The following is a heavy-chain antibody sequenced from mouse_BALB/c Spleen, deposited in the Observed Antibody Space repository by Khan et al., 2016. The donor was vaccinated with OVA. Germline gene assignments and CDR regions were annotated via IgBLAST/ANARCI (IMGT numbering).Heavy chain of an antibody. CDR1: GFTFSSYA. V-gene: IGHV5-9-3*01. Sequence: EVELVESGGGLVKPGGSLKLSCSASGFTFSSYAMSWVRQTPEKRLELVATISSGGHYTFYPDSVKGRFPISRDNARNTLYLQMSSLRSEDTAMYYCARSLVDYHAMDYWGQGTSVTVSS. CDR2: ISSGGHYT. J-gene: IGHJ4*01. CDR3: ARSLVDYHAMDY. D-gene: IGHD2-2*01.